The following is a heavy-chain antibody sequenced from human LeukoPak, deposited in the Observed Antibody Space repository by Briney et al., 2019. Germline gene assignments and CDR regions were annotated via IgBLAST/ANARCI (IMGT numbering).Heavy chain of an antibody. V-gene: IGHV4-59*01. Sequence: PSETLSLTCTVSGGSISSYYWSWIRQPPGKGLEWIGYIYYSGSTNYNPSLKSRVTISVDTSKNQFSLKLSSVTAADTAVYYCARDGGYEGYFDYWGQGTLVTVSS. J-gene: IGHJ4*02. D-gene: IGHD5-12*01. CDR3: ARDGGYEGYFDY. CDR2: IYYSGST. CDR1: GGSISSYY.